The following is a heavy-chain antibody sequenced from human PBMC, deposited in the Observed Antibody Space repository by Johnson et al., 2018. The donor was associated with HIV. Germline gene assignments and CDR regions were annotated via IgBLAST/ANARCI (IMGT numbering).Heavy chain of an antibody. D-gene: IGHD1-26*01. CDR2: IWYDGSNK. V-gene: IGHV3-33*01. CDR3: ARTVGVGATFDAFDI. Sequence: VQLVESGGGVVQPGRSLRLSCAASGFTFSSYGMHWVRQAPGKGLEWVAVIWYDGSNKYYADSVKGRFTISRDNSKNTLYLQMNSLRAEDTALYYCARTVGVGATFDAFDIWGQGTMVTVSS. J-gene: IGHJ3*02. CDR1: GFTFSSYG.